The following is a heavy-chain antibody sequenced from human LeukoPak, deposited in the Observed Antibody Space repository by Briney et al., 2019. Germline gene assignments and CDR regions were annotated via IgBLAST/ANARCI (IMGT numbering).Heavy chain of an antibody. D-gene: IGHD4-23*01. CDR3: ARDSYGGNWSLGY. Sequence: ASVKVSCKASGFTFTGYYFHWVRQAPGQGLEWMGWVNPNTGGTNYAQMFQGRVTMTRDTSISTAYVELSRLTSDDTAVYYCARDSYGGNWSLGYWGQGTLVTVSS. V-gene: IGHV1-2*02. J-gene: IGHJ4*02. CDR2: VNPNTGGT. CDR1: GFTFTGYY.